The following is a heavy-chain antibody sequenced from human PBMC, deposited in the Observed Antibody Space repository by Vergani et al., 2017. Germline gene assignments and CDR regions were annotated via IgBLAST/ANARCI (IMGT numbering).Heavy chain of an antibody. V-gene: IGHV3-23*01. Sequence: EVQLLESGGDLVQPGGSLRLSCAASGFSFTTYAMSWVRQAPGKGLEWVSTINTNGDYTRYGDSVKGRFTISRDNSKSTLYLQMNSLRAEDTAIYYCATAVWNLHPNYYYYMDVWGKGTTVTVSS. J-gene: IGHJ6*03. CDR3: ATAVWNLHPNYYYYMDV. CDR2: INTNGDYT. D-gene: IGHD1-1*01. CDR1: GFSFTTYA.